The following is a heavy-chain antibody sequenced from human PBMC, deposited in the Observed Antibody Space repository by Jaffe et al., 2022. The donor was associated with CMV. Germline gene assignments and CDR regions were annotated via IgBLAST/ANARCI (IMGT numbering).Heavy chain of an antibody. D-gene: IGHD2-15*01. CDR2: IYYSGST. J-gene: IGHJ4*02. Sequence: QLQLQESGPGLVKPSETLSLTCTVSGGSISSSSYYWGWIRQPPGKGLEWIGSIYYSGSTYYNPSLKSRVTISVDTSKNQFSLKLSSVTAADTAVYYCARRTHCSGGSCANHSFDYWGQGTLVTVSS. CDR3: ARRTHCSGGSCANHSFDY. V-gene: IGHV4-39*01. CDR1: GGSISSSSYY.